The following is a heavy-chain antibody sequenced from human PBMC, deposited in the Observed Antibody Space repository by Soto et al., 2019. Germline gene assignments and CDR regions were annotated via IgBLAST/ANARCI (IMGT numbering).Heavy chain of an antibody. Sequence: PGGSLRLSCAASGFTSSDYYMSWIRQAPGKGLEWVSYISSSSSYTNYADSVKGRFTISRDNAKNSLYLQMNSLRAEDTAVYYCARGTYYYDSSGHLYWGQGTLVTVS. J-gene: IGHJ4*02. CDR1: GFTSSDYY. D-gene: IGHD3-22*01. CDR2: ISSSSSYT. V-gene: IGHV3-11*06. CDR3: ARGTYYYDSSGHLY.